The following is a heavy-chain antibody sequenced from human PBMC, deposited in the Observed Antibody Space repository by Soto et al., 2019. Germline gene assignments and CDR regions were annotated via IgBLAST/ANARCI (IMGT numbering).Heavy chain of an antibody. CDR3: ARREVEEVIRGALWFGELLPPTSGYYGMDV. CDR1: GGSISTRGYC. J-gene: IGHJ6*02. D-gene: IGHD3-10*01. V-gene: IGHV4-31*03. Sequence: PSETMSLTSTVSGGSISTRGYCWSWIRQHPGKGLEWIGYIYYSGITNYNASLKSRVTISGDTSKNQFSLKLSSVTAADTAVYYCARREVEEVIRGALWFGELLPPTSGYYGMDVWGQGTTVTVSS. CDR2: IYYSGIT.